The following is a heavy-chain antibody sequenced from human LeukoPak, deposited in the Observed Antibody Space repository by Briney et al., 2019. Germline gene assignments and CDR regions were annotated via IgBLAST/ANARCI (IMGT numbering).Heavy chain of an antibody. Sequence: PGGSLRLSCAASGFTFNSYSMKWVRQAPGKGLEWISYLSRSGSTIYYAASVKGRFTISRDNAKNSLYLQMNSLRADDTAVYYCARKWDGYSGSDYWGQGTLVTVSS. CDR2: LSRSGSTI. V-gene: IGHV3-48*01. D-gene: IGHD1-26*01. CDR3: ARKWDGYSGSDY. J-gene: IGHJ4*02. CDR1: GFTFNSYS.